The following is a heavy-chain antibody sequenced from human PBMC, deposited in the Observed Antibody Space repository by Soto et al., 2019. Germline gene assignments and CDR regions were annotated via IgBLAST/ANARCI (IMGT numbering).Heavy chain of an antibody. CDR3: ARSRDGYSFYFYYGMDG. D-gene: IGHD4-4*01. CDR1: GFTFTNYD. Sequence: GGSLRLSCAASGFTFTNYDMHWVRQAPGKGLEWMALILHDGSAEYYADSVKGRFTISRDNSKNTLYLQMNSLRAEDTAVYYCARSRDGYSFYFYYGMDGWGQGTTVTVSS. J-gene: IGHJ6*02. CDR2: ILHDGSAE. V-gene: IGHV3-30*03.